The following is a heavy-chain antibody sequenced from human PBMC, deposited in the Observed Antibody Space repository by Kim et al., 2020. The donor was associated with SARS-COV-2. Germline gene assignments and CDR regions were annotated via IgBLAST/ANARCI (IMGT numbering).Heavy chain of an antibody. Sequence: ASVKGRFTISRDDSKNTAYLQMNSLKTEDTAVYYCTSWTYSSSWSSSVDYWGQGTLVTVSS. J-gene: IGHJ4*02. V-gene: IGHV3-73*01. D-gene: IGHD6-13*01. CDR3: TSWTYSSSWSSSVDY.